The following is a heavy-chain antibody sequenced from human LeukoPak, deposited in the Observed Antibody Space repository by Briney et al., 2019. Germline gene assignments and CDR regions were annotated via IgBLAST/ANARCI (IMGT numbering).Heavy chain of an antibody. CDR2: INCYNGNT. D-gene: IGHD5-18*01. Sequence: GASVKVSGKASGYSFSYFGINWVRQAPGQGLEWIGWINCYNGNTNYAQKSEGRLTLTTDTATSTVYMEPRNLRYDDTAVYYCARTLDAASGLANFDYWGQGTRVTVSS. CDR3: ARTLDAASGLANFDY. J-gene: IGHJ4*02. V-gene: IGHV1-18*01. CDR1: GYSFSYFG.